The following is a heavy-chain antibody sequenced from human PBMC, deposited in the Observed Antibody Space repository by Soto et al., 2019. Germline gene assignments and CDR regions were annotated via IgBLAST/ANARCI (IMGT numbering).Heavy chain of an antibody. D-gene: IGHD3-22*01. V-gene: IGHV4-39*07. CDR1: GGSISSISYY. CDR2: INHSGST. CDR3: ARKSGYKHLDY. Sequence: SDTLSLTCTVYGGSISSISYYWSWIRQPPGKGLEWIGEINHSGSTNYNPSLKSRVTISVDTSKNQFSLKLSSVTAADTAVYYCARKSGYKHLDYWGQGTLVTVSS. J-gene: IGHJ4*02.